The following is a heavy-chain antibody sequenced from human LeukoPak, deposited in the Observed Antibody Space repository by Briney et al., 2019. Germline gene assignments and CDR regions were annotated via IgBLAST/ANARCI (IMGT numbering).Heavy chain of an antibody. CDR2: IIPFFSTT. CDR1: GGTFSSYG. J-gene: IGHJ4*02. V-gene: IGHV1-69*06. D-gene: IGHD1-26*01. Sequence: GASVKVSCKASGGTFSSYGISWVRQAPGQGLEWMGGIIPFFSTTNYAQKFQGRVTITADKSTSTAYMELSSLRFEDTAVYYCARGRGSRSFDYWGQGILVTVSS. CDR3: ARGRGSRSFDY.